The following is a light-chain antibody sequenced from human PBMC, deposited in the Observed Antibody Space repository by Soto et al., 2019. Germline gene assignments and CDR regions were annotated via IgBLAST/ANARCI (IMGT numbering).Light chain of an antibody. CDR3: RSITNRFSSV. CDR2: EVT. J-gene: IGLJ1*01. V-gene: IGLV2-14*01. Sequence: QSALTQPAAVSGSPGQSIAISCTGTRSDVGAYHYVSGYQQHPGKAPKLMISEVTTRPSVVSARFSGSKSGNTASLTISGLQSADAADEYCRSITNRFSSVFGTGTKLTVL. CDR1: RSDVGAYHY.